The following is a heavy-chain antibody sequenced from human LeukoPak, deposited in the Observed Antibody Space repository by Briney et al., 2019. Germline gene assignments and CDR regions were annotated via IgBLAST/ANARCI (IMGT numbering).Heavy chain of an antibody. CDR1: GYTFSSSW. CDR3: ARGIQLWLYYLDS. Sequence: GGSLRLSCAASGYTFSSSWMSWVHLAPGRGLEWVANIREDGSEKYYVDSVKGRFTISRDNAKNSLYLQMNSLRDEDTAVYFCARGIQLWLYYLDSWGQGALVTVSS. CDR2: IREDGSEK. J-gene: IGHJ4*02. V-gene: IGHV3-7*01. D-gene: IGHD5-18*01.